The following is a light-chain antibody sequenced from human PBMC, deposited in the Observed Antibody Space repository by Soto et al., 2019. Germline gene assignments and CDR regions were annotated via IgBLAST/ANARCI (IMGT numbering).Light chain of an antibody. CDR1: SSDVGGYNY. Sequence: QSALTQPRSVSGSPGQSVTISCTGTSSDVGGYNYVSWYQQHPGKAPKLMLYDVSKRPSGVPDRFSGSKSGNTASLTISGLQAEDEADYYCCSYAGSDTLVFGGGTKLTVL. J-gene: IGLJ2*01. V-gene: IGLV2-11*01. CDR2: DVS. CDR3: CSYAGSDTLV.